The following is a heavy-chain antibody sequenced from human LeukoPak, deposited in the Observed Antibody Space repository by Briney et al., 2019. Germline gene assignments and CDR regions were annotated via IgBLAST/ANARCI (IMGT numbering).Heavy chain of an antibody. CDR2: ISAYNGNT. CDR1: GYTFTSCG. CDR3: ARVSGYANYYYYMDV. Sequence: ASVKVSCKASGYTFTSCGISWVRQAPGQGLEWMGWISAYNGNTNYAQKLQGRVTMTTDTSTSTAYMELRSLRSDDTAVYYCARVSGYANYYYYMDVWGKGTTVTVSS. V-gene: IGHV1-18*01. D-gene: IGHD5-12*01. J-gene: IGHJ6*03.